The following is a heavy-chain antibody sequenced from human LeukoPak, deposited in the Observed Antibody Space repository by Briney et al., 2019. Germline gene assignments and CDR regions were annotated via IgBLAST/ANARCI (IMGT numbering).Heavy chain of an antibody. CDR2: ISSSSSYI. J-gene: IGHJ3*02. D-gene: IGHD1-26*01. CDR3: ARGSVVGATKVAFDI. CDR1: GFTFSSCA. V-gene: IGHV3-21*01. Sequence: KSGGSLRLSCAASGFTFSSCAMSWVRQAPGKGLEWVSSISSSSSYIYYADSVKGRFTISRDNAKNSLYLQMNSLRAEDTAVYYCARGSVVGATKVAFDIWGQGTMVTVSS.